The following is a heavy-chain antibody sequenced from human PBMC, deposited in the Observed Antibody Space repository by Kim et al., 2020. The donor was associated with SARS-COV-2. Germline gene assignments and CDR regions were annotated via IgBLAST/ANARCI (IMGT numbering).Heavy chain of an antibody. J-gene: IGHJ4*02. Sequence: ASVKVSCKASGYTFTSYYMHWVRQAPGQGLEWMGIINPSGGSTSYAQKFQGRVTMTRDTSTSTVYMELSSLRSEDTAVYYCARASDIVVVVAPTDPLDYWGQGTLVTVSS. CDR3: ARASDIVVVVAPTDPLDY. CDR1: GYTFTSYY. V-gene: IGHV1-46*01. CDR2: INPSGGST. D-gene: IGHD2-15*01.